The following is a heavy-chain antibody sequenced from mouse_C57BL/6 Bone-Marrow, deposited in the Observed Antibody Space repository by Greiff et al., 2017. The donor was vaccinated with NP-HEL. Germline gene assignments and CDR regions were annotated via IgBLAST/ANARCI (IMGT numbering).Heavy chain of an antibody. CDR2: ISSGGSYT. Sequence: EVQRVESGGDLVKPGGSLKLSCAASGVTFSSSGMSWVRQTPDKRLEWVATISSGGSYTYYPDSVKGRFTISRDNAKKTLYLQMSSLKSEDTAMYYCARTAQATSYAMDYWGQGTSVTVSS. V-gene: IGHV5-6*01. J-gene: IGHJ4*01. D-gene: IGHD3-2*02. CDR1: GVTFSSSG. CDR3: ARTAQATSYAMDY.